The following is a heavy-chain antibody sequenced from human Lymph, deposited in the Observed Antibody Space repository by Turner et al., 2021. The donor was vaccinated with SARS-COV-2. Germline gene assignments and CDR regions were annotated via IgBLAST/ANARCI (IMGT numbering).Heavy chain of an antibody. D-gene: IGHD2-8*01. V-gene: IGHV4-39*01. J-gene: IGHJ4*02. CDR2: IYYSGST. Sequence: ELPVSGPGLAWPAEAWSLTCAVSVCSISSSSYDWGWIRPPPGKGLEWIGSIYYSGSTYYNPSLKSRVTISVDTSKNQYALKLSSVTAAGTAVYYCARAPFIIVLMRYASGYFDNWGQGNLVTVSS. CDR1: VCSISSSSYD. CDR3: ARAPFIIVLMRYASGYFDN.